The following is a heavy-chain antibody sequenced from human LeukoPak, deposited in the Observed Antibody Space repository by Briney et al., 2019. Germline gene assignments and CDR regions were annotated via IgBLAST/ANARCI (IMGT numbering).Heavy chain of an antibody. CDR2: IYYSGST. J-gene: IGHJ4*02. D-gene: IGHD6-13*01. CDR1: GGSISSYY. V-gene: IGHV4-59*08. Sequence: SETLSLTCTVSGGSISSYYWSWIRQPPGKGLEWIGYIYYSGSTNYNPSLKSRVTISVDTSKNQFSLKLSSVTAADTAVYYCARTRLRAAADYYFDYWGQGTLVTVSS. CDR3: ARTRLRAAADYYFDY.